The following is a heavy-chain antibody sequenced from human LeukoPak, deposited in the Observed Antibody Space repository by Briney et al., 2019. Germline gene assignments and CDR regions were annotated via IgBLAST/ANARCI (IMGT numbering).Heavy chain of an antibody. CDR2: INHSGST. CDR1: GGSISSYY. V-gene: IGHV4-34*01. J-gene: IGHJ4*02. D-gene: IGHD6-13*01. Sequence: SETLSLTCTVSGGSISSYYWSWIRQPPGKGLEWIGEINHSGSTNYNPSLKSRVTISVDTSKNQFSLKLSSVTAADTAVYYCATHLRGGGIAELAPTPSTSWSFDYWGQGTLVTVSS. CDR3: ATHLRGGGIAELAPTPSTSWSFDY.